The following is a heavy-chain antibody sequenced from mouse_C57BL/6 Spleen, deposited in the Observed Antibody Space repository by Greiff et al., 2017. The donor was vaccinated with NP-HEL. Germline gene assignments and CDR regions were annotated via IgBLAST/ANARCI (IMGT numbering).Heavy chain of an antibody. V-gene: IGHV1-78*01. D-gene: IGHD1-1*01. CDR3: AREGLLRYWGFAY. Sequence: VQLQQSDAELVKPGASVKISCKVSGYTFTDHTIHWMKQRPEQGLEWIGYIYPRDGSAKYNEKFKGKATLTADKSSSTAYMQLNSLTSEDSAVYFCAREGLLRYWGFAYWGQGTLVTVSA. CDR1: GYTFTDHT. CDR2: IYPRDGSA. J-gene: IGHJ3*01.